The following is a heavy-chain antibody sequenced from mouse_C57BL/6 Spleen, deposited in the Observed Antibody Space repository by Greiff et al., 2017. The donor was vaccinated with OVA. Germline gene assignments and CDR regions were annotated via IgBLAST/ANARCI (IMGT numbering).Heavy chain of an antibody. CDR3: ARTDYYGSSSYAMDY. D-gene: IGHD1-1*01. J-gene: IGHJ4*01. Sequence: VQLQQPGAELVMPGASVKLSCKASGYTFTSYWMHWVKQRPGQGLEWIGEIDPSDSYTNYNQKFKGKSTLTVDKSSSTAYMQRSSLTSEDSAVYYCARTDYYGSSSYAMDYWGQGTSVTVSS. CDR1: GYTFTSYW. V-gene: IGHV1-69*01. CDR2: IDPSDSYT.